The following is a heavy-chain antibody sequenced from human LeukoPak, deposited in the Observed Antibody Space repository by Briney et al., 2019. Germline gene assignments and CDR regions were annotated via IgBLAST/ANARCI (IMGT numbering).Heavy chain of an antibody. J-gene: IGHJ4*02. CDR3: ASVDTAMVGLYFDY. V-gene: IGHV1-2*02. D-gene: IGHD5-18*01. CDR2: INPNSGGT. CDR1: GYTFTGYY. Sequence: ASVKVSCKASGYTFTGYYMHWVRQAPGQGLEWMGWINPNSGGTNYAQKFQGRVTMTRDTSISTAYMELSRLRSDDTAVYYCASVDTAMVGLYFDYWGQGTLVTVSS.